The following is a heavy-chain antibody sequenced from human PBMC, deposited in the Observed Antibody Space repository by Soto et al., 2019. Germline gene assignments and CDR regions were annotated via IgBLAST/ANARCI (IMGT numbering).Heavy chain of an antibody. V-gene: IGHV3-9*01. CDR3: AKEPTVTTVGGGRPFDH. J-gene: IGHJ4*02. D-gene: IGHD4-4*01. CDR2: ISGNSGSI. CDR1: GFTFDDYA. Sequence: EVQLVESGGGLVQPGRSLRLSCAASGFTFDDYAMHWVRQAPGKGLEWVSGISGNSGSIGYADSVKGRFTISRDNAKNSLYLQMNSLRAEDTALYYCAKEPTVTTVGGGRPFDHWGQGTLVTVSS.